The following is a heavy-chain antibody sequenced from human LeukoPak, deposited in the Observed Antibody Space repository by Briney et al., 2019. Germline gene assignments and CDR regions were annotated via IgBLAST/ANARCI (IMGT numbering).Heavy chain of an antibody. CDR2: IWYDGSNK. CDR3: AKEGPPNYDFWNDPLAFDY. V-gene: IGHV3-33*06. J-gene: IGHJ4*02. CDR1: GLTFSSYG. Sequence: PGRSLRLSCAASGLTFSSYGMHWVRQAPGKGLEWVAVIWYDGSNKYYAESVKGRFTISRDNSRNTLYLQMNSLRAEGTAVYYCAKEGPPNYDFWNDPLAFDYWGQGTLVTVSS. D-gene: IGHD3-3*01.